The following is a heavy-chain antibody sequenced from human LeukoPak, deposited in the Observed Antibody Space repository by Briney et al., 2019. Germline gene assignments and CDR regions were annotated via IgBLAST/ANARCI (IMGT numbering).Heavy chain of an antibody. J-gene: IGHJ4*02. CDR3: ARDHYYDSSGYPLFLFDY. CDR1: GFTFDDYG. CDR2: INWNGGST. V-gene: IGHV3-20*04. D-gene: IGHD3-22*01. Sequence: PGGSLRLSCAASGFTFDDYGVSWVRQAPGKGLEWVSGINWNGGSTGYADSVKGRFTISRDNAKNSLYLQMNSLRAEDTAVYYCARDHYYDSSGYPLFLFDYWGQGTLVTVSS.